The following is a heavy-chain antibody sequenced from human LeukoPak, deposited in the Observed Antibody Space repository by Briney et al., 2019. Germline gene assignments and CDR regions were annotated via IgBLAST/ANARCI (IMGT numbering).Heavy chain of an antibody. D-gene: IGHD5-18*01. J-gene: IGHJ4*02. V-gene: IGHV3-7*01. Sequence: GGSLRLSCAASGFTFSTYWMNWVRQAPGKGLEWVANVKQDGSEKYYVNSVKGRFTISRDNAKNSLHLQMDSLRVEDTAFYYCARDLAYSRLDYWGQGMLVTVSS. CDR2: VKQDGSEK. CDR3: ARDLAYSRLDY. CDR1: GFTFSTYW.